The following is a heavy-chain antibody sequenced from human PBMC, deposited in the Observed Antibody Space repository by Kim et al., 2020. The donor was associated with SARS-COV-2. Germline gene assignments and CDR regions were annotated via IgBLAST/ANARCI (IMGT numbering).Heavy chain of an antibody. V-gene: IGHV3-33*05. J-gene: IGHJ4*02. CDR3: ARERFGAPTFDY. Sequence: GGSLRLSCVASGFTFSSYGMHWVRQAPGKGLEWVAVISYDRSNKYYADSVKGRFTISRDNSENTLSLEMNSLRAEDTAVYYCARERFGAPTFDYWGQGTLVTVSS. D-gene: IGHD3-10*01. CDR1: GFTFSSYG. CDR2: ISYDRSNK.